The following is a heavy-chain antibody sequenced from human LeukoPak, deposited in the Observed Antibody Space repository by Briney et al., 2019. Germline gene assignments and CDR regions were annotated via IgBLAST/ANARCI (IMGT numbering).Heavy chain of an antibody. V-gene: IGHV3-21*01. J-gene: IGHJ4*02. CDR1: GFTFSSYS. D-gene: IGHD5-18*01. Sequence: QAGGSLRLSCAASGFTFSSYSMNWVRQAPGKGLEWVSSISSSSSYIYYADSVKGRFTISRDNAKNSLYLQMNSLRAEDTAVYYCAIAVDTAMVPADYWGQGTLVTVSS. CDR2: ISSSSSYI. CDR3: AIAVDTAMVPADY.